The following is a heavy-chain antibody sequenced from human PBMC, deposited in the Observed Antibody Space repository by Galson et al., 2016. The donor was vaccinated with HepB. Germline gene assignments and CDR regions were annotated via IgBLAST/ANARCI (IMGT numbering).Heavy chain of an antibody. CDR1: GNTFTSYA. J-gene: IGHJ6*02. V-gene: IGHV1-3*01. CDR3: AGGCVNDICNPGYYYHYGMDV. D-gene: IGHD2-21*01. Sequence: SVKVSCKASGNTFTSYAVHWVRQAPGQRLEWMGRINAANGNTKYSQDFQDRVTITMDTSASTVDMELSSLRSEDTAVYYCAGGCVNDICNPGYYYHYGMDVWGQGTTVTVSS. CDR2: INAANGNT.